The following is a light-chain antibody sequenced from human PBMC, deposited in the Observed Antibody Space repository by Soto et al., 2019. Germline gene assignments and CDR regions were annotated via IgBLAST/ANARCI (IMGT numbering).Light chain of an antibody. Sequence: DLHMTQSPSTLSASVGDRVTITCRASQSISSWLAWYQQKPGKAPKLLIYKASTLQSGVPSRFSGSGSGTEFTLTISSLQPDDFATYYCQQYSSYWTFGQGTKVEIK. CDR3: QQYSSYWT. CDR1: QSISSW. CDR2: KAS. J-gene: IGKJ1*01. V-gene: IGKV1-5*03.